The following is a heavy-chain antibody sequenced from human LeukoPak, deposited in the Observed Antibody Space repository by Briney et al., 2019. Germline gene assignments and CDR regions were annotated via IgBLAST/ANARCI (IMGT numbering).Heavy chain of an antibody. CDR2: IKEDGNEK. Sequence: PGGSLRLSCAASGFTFSSYGMHWVRQAPGKGLEWVANIKEDGNEKNYGDSVKGRFTISRDNAKNLLYLQMSSLRAEDTAVYYCATLSDDYWGQGTLVTVS. CDR3: ATLSDDY. J-gene: IGHJ4*02. CDR1: GFTFSSYG. V-gene: IGHV3-7*01.